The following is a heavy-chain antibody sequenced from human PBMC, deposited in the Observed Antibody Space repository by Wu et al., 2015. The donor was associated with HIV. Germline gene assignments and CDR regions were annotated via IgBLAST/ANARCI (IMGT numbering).Heavy chain of an antibody. CDR1: GYSFSGYY. CDR2: INPNSRGT. J-gene: IGHJ4*02. D-gene: IGHD3/OR15-3a*01. Sequence: QVQLVQSGAEVKKPGAPVKVSCKASGYSFSGYYMNWVRQAPGQGLEWLGRINPNSRGTDYAQGFQGKVILTSDTSISTAYMELSRLTFADTAVYFCARGLGLSKPLDSWGQGTLVTVSS. CDR3: ARGLGLSKPLDS. V-gene: IGHV1-2*06.